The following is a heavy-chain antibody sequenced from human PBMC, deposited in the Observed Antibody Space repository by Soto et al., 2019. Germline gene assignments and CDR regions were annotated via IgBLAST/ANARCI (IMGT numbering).Heavy chain of an antibody. Sequence: QVQLVQSGAEVKKPGASVKVSCKASGYTFTGYYMHWVRQAPGQGPEWMGWINPNSGGTNYAQKCQGWVTMTRDTSFSTAYMELSRLRSDDTAVYYCAAKGAGTDYWGQGTLVTVSS. CDR1: GYTFTGYY. V-gene: IGHV1-2*04. CDR2: INPNSGGT. J-gene: IGHJ4*02. CDR3: AAKGAGTDY. D-gene: IGHD1-1*01.